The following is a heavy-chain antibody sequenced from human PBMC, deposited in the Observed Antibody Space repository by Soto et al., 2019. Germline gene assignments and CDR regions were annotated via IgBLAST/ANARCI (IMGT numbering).Heavy chain of an antibody. Sequence: QLQLQESGPGLVKPSETLSLTCTVSGGSISSSSYYWGWIRQPPGKGLEWIGSIYYSGSTYYNPSLKSRVTISVDTSKNQFSLKLSPVTAADTAVYYCARRLIAVAGPDAFDIWGQGTMVTVSS. J-gene: IGHJ3*02. V-gene: IGHV4-39*01. CDR1: GGSISSSSYY. CDR3: ARRLIAVAGPDAFDI. D-gene: IGHD6-19*01. CDR2: IYYSGST.